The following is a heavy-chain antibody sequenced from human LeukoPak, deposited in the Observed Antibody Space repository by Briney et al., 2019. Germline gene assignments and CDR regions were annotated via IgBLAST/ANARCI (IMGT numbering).Heavy chain of an antibody. J-gene: IGHJ4*02. Sequence: PGGPLRLSCAASGFTFSNFGMNWVRQAPGKGLEWVSFIMGGVVITYYAASEKGWFTVSRDNSESPMYMQINRLRAADTAVYYCAKGDYYDFDYWGQGTLVTVSS. V-gene: IGHV3-23*01. CDR1: GFTFSNFG. D-gene: IGHD3-10*01. CDR2: IMGGVVIT. CDR3: AKGDYYDFDY.